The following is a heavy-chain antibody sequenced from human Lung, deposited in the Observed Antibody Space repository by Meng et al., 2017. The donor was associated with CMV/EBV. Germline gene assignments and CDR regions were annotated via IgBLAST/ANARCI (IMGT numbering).Heavy chain of an antibody. CDR1: GGSIGSCGYY. J-gene: IGHJ4*02. Sequence: VPLQESGPGLVKPSQTLSLTCTVSGGSIGSCGYYWSWIRQHPGKGLEWIGYIYYTGSTFYNPSLKSRVTISVDTSKNQFSLKLIPATAADTAVYYCAREAGRDGYATPKFDYWGQGTLVTVSS. V-gene: IGHV4-31*03. CDR2: IYYTGST. D-gene: IGHD5-24*01. CDR3: AREAGRDGYATPKFDY.